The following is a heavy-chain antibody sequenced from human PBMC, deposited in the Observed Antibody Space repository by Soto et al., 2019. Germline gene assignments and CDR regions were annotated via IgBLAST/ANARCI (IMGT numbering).Heavy chain of an antibody. CDR3: ASRTYYYDSSPPDY. V-gene: IGHV1-69*01. D-gene: IGHD3-22*01. Sequence: QVQLVQSGAEVKKPGSSVKVSCKASGGTFSSYAIRWVQQAPGQGLEWMGGIIPIFGTANYAQKFQGRVTITADESTSTAYMELSSLRSEDTAVYYCASRTYYYDSSPPDYWGQGTLVTVSS. CDR2: IIPIFGTA. CDR1: GGTFSSYA. J-gene: IGHJ4*02.